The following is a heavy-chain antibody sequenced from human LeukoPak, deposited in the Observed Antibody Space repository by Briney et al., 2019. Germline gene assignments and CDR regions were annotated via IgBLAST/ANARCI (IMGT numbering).Heavy chain of an antibody. D-gene: IGHD6-19*01. CDR2: MWSDGIRK. Sequence: GGSLRLSCATSGFTFSYYGIHWVRQAPGKGLEWVAVMWSDGIRKYYTDSVKGRFTVSRDTSKNTQYLEMSSLRVEDTAVYYCTRDADTSGHYDIFDIWGQGTMVTVS. CDR1: GFTFSYYG. J-gene: IGHJ3*02. CDR3: TRDADTSGHYDIFDI. V-gene: IGHV3-33*01.